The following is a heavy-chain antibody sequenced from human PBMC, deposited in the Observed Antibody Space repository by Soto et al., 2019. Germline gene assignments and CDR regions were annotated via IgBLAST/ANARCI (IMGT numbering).Heavy chain of an antibody. CDR2: ISYDGSNK. Sequence: PGGSLRLSCAASGFTFSSYAMHWVRQAPGKGLEWVAVISYDGSNKYYADSVKGRFTISRDNSQNTLYLQMNSLRAEDTAVYYFARDGYNHFVDWGPAILVNVSS. CDR1: GFTFSSYA. J-gene: IGHJ4*02. V-gene: IGHV3-30-3*01. CDR3: ARDGYNHFVD. D-gene: IGHD5-12*01.